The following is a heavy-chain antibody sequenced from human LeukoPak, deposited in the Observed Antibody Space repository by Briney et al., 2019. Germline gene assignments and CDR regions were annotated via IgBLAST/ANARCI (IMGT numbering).Heavy chain of an antibody. D-gene: IGHD1-1*01. CDR1: GYTFTSYA. V-gene: IGHV7-4-1*02. Sequence: ASVKVSCKASGYTFTSYAMNWVRQAPGQGLEWMGWINTNTGNPTYAQGFTGRFVFSLDTSVSTAYLQISSLKAEDTAVYYCARGLYNWNDSGWFDPWGQGTLVTVSS. J-gene: IGHJ5*02. CDR2: INTNTGNP. CDR3: ARGLYNWNDSGWFDP.